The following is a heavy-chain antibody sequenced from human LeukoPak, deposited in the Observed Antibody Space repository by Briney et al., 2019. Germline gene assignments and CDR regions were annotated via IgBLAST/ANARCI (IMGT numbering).Heavy chain of an antibody. CDR2: INPNSGGT. V-gene: IGHV1-2*02. Sequence: ASVKVSCKASGYTFTSYYMHWVRQAPGQGLEWMGWINPNSGGTNYAQKFQGRVTMTRDTSISTAYMELSRLRSDDTAVYYCARGSYCSGGSCYAYGFDYWGQGTLVTVSS. D-gene: IGHD2-15*01. CDR3: ARGSYCSGGSCYAYGFDY. J-gene: IGHJ4*02. CDR1: GYTFTSYY.